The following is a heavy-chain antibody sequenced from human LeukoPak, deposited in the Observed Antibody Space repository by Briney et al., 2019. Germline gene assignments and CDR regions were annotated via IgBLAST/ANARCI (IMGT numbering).Heavy chain of an antibody. V-gene: IGHV1-69*01. Sequence: GGSLRLSCAASGFTFSSYAISWVRQAPGQGLEWMGGIIPIFGTANYAQKFQGRVTITADESTSTAYMELSSLRSEDTAVYYCARGHYSYGFGWFDPWGQGTLVTVSS. D-gene: IGHD5-18*01. CDR3: ARGHYSYGFGWFDP. CDR1: GFTFSSYA. J-gene: IGHJ5*02. CDR2: IIPIFGTA.